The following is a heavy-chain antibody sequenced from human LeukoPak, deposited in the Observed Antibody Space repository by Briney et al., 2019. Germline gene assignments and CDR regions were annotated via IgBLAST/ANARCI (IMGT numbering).Heavy chain of an antibody. Sequence: SVKVSCKASGGTFSSYAISWVRQAPGQGLEWMGRIIPILGIANYAQKFQGRVTITADKSTSTAYMELSSLRSEDTAVYYCARDPHSGYDLSITENWFDPWGQGTLVTVSS. J-gene: IGHJ5*02. CDR2: IIPILGIA. V-gene: IGHV1-69*04. D-gene: IGHD5-12*01. CDR3: ARDPHSGYDLSITENWFDP. CDR1: GGTFSSYA.